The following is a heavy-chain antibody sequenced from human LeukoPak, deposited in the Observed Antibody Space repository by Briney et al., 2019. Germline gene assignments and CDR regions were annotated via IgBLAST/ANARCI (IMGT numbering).Heavy chain of an antibody. V-gene: IGHV3-23*01. J-gene: IGHJ4*02. Sequence: PGGSLRLSCAASGFTFSSYAMSWVRQAPGKGLEWVSAISGSGGSTFYADSVKGRFTISRDNSKNTLYLQMNSLSAEDTAVYYCVPGAVRGVITNCFDYWGQGTLVTVSS. D-gene: IGHD3-10*01. CDR1: GFTFSSYA. CDR2: ISGSGGST. CDR3: VPGAVRGVITNCFDY.